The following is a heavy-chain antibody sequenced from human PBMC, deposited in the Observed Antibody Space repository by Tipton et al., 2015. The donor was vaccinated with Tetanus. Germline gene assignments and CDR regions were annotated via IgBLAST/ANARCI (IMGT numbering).Heavy chain of an antibody. CDR3: ARLTGHSMDVVDYYYFGMDV. V-gene: IGHV4-59*01. J-gene: IGHJ6*02. CDR2: IYYSGST. CDR1: GGSISSYY. D-gene: IGHD2-21*01. Sequence: TLSLTCTVSGGSISSYYWSWIRQPPGKGLEWIGYIYYSGSTNYNPSLKSRVTLSVDTSKNQFSLKLSSVTAADTAVYYCARLTGHSMDVVDYYYFGMDVWGQGTKVTVSS.